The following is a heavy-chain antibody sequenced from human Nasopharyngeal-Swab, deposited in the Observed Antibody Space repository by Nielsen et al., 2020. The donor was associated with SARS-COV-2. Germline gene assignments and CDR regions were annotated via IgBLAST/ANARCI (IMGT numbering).Heavy chain of an antibody. Sequence: ASVKVSCKVSGYTLTVLPIHWVRQAPGKGLEWMGTVVPEDGEPIYAQNFQGRVTMTEDTSTYTAYLELSSLRSEDTAVYYCARGIGYHEFWSGYIDYWGQGTLVTVSS. D-gene: IGHD3-3*01. V-gene: IGHV1-24*01. J-gene: IGHJ4*02. CDR2: VVPEDGEP. CDR1: GYTLTVLP. CDR3: ARGIGYHEFWSGYIDY.